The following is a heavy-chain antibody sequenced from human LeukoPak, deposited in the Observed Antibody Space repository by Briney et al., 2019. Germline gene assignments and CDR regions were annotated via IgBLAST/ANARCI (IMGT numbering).Heavy chain of an antibody. CDR2: ISSSSAYI. J-gene: IGHJ4*02. CDR1: GFTFSSYS. V-gene: IGHV3-21*01. Sequence: GGSLRLSCAASGFTFSSYSMNWVRQAPGKGLEWVAFISSSSAYISYADSVKGRFTISRNNPKNSLYLQMNSLRAEDTAVYYCARNRGDPSYFDYWGQGTLVTVSS. CDR3: ARNRGDPSYFDY. D-gene: IGHD4-17*01.